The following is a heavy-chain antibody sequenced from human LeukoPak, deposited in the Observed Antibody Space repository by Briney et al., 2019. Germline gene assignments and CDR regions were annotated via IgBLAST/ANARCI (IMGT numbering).Heavy chain of an antibody. J-gene: IGHJ4*02. Sequence: GRSLRLSCAASGFTFGSYGIHWVRQAPGKGLEWVAVISFDGRSKYYADSVKGRFTISRDNSKNTLYLQMNSLRAEDTAVYYCAKVVLRDHFDYWGQGTLVTVSS. CDR1: GFTFGSYG. CDR2: ISFDGRSK. D-gene: IGHD2-8*01. CDR3: AKVVLRDHFDY. V-gene: IGHV3-30*18.